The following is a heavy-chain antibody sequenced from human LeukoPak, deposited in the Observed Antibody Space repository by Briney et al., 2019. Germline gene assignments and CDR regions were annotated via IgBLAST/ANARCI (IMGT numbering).Heavy chain of an antibody. Sequence: GASVKVSCKASGYTFTGYYMHWVRQAPGQGLEWMGRINPNSGGTNYAQKFQGRVTMTRDTSISTAYMELSRLRSDDTAVYYCARIRSGSYIWAFDYWGQGTLVTVSS. CDR2: INPNSGGT. D-gene: IGHD1-26*01. CDR3: ARIRSGSYIWAFDY. J-gene: IGHJ4*02. CDR1: GYTFTGYY. V-gene: IGHV1-2*06.